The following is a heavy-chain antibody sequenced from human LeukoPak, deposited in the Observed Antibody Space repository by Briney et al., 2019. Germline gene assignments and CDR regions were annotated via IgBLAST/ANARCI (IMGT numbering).Heavy chain of an antibody. J-gene: IGHJ4*02. Sequence: SETLSLTCTVSGGSVSSGSYYWSWIRQPPGKGLEWIGYIYYSGGTNYNPSLKSRVTISVDTSKNQFSLKLSSVTAADTAVYYCARDRIGPEGLLDWGQGTLVTVSS. V-gene: IGHV4-61*01. CDR2: IYYSGGT. D-gene: IGHD1-1*01. CDR3: ARDRIGPEGLLD. CDR1: GGSVSSGSYY.